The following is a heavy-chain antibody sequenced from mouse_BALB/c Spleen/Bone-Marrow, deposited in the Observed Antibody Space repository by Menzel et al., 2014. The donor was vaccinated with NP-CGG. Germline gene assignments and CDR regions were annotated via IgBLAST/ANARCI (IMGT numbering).Heavy chain of an antibody. CDR3: ARDGGYGRDK. V-gene: IGHV7-1*02. J-gene: IGHJ2*01. D-gene: IGHD1-1*02. CDR1: GFTFSDIY. CDR2: CRSKPNDYTT. Sequence: EVKLMESGGGLVQPWGSLRLSCASSGFTFSDIYMERVRQPPGKRLEWIATCRSKPNDYTTEYSASVKGGFIVSRDTSQSILCLQVNALRPEDAAIYYCARDGGYGRDKWGQGTTLTISS.